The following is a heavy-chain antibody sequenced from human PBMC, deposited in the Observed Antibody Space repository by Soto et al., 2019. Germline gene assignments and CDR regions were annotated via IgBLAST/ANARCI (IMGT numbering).Heavy chain of an antibody. Sequence: QVQLVESGGGVVQPGRSLRLSCAASGFTFSSYGMHWVRQAPGKGLEWVAVIWYDGSNKYYADSVKGRFTISRDNSKNTLDLQMNSLRAEDTAVYYCARDRSTHYLDLWGRGTLVTVSS. CDR1: GFTFSSYG. CDR2: IWYDGSNK. J-gene: IGHJ2*01. CDR3: ARDRSTHYLDL. V-gene: IGHV3-33*01.